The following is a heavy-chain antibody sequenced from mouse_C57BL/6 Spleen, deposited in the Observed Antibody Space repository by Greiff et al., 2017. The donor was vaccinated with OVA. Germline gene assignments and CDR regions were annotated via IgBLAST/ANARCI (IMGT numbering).Heavy chain of an antibody. CDR1: GFTFTDYY. CDR3: ASSVATGYFDV. Sequence: EVKLMESGGGLVQPGGSLSLSCAASGFTFTDYYMSWVRQPPGKALEWLGFIRNKANGYTTEYSASVKGRFTISRDNSQSILYLQMNALRAEDSATYYCASSVATGYFDVWGTGTTGTVSS. CDR2: IRNKANGYTT. D-gene: IGHD1-1*01. V-gene: IGHV7-3*01. J-gene: IGHJ1*03.